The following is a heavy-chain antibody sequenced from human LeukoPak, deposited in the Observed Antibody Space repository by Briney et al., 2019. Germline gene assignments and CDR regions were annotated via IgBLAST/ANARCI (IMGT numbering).Heavy chain of an antibody. V-gene: IGHV4-34*01. D-gene: IGHD3-22*01. J-gene: IGHJ4*02. CDR3: ARDSQGHYDSSGYYQYYFDY. CDR2: INHSGST. CDR1: GGSFSGYY. Sequence: TSETLSLTCAVYGGSFSGYYWSWIRQPPGKGLEWIGEINHSGSTNYNPSLKSRVTISVDTSKNQFSLKLSSVTAADTAVYYCARDSQGHYDSSGYYQYYFDYWGQGTLVTVSS.